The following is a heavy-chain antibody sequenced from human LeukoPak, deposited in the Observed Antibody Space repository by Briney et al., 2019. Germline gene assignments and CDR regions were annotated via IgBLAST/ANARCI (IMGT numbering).Heavy chain of an antibody. CDR2: IYTSGST. Sequence: SETLSHTCTVSGGSISSGSYYWSWIRQPAGKGLEWIGRIYTSGSTNYNPSLKSRVTISVDTSKNQFSLKLSSVTAADTAVYYCARSRRYNWNDPPYFDYWGQGTLVTVSS. J-gene: IGHJ4*02. CDR1: GGSISSGSYY. V-gene: IGHV4-61*02. CDR3: ARSRRYNWNDPPYFDY. D-gene: IGHD1-20*01.